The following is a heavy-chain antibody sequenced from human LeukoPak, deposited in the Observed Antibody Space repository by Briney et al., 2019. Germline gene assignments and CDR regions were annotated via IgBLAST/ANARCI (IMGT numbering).Heavy chain of an antibody. CDR1: GYSFTSYW. CDR3: ARTNYCSGGSCYFETDY. Sequence: GESLKISXKGSGYSFTSYWIGWVRQMPGKGLEWMGIIYPGDSDTRYSPSFQGQVTISADKSISTAYLQWSSLKASDTAVYYCARTNYCSGGSCYFETDYWGQGTLVTVSS. J-gene: IGHJ4*02. CDR2: IYPGDSDT. V-gene: IGHV5-51*01. D-gene: IGHD2-15*01.